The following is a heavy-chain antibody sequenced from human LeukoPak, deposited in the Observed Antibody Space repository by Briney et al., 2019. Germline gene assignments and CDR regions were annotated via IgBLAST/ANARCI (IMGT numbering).Heavy chain of an antibody. Sequence: GGSLRLSCAESGFSFSYYGFHCFRQTPDKGLDWVAFTRYDGMVNHYKDSVKGRFTISRDNSKNTVYLQMSSLRTEDTAVYFCAKEENSGWYGTDLWGRGTQVIVSS. J-gene: IGHJ5*02. D-gene: IGHD6-19*01. CDR1: GFSFSYYG. CDR3: AKEENSGWYGTDL. V-gene: IGHV3-30*02. CDR2: TRYDGMVN.